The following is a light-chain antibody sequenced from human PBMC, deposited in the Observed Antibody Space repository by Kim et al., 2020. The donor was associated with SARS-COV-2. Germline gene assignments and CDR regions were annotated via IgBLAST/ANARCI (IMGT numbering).Light chain of an antibody. Sequence: FSPGEPPALSSRSTQWVCSSLAWYQQKPGQAPRLLVYDASNRATRIPARFSGSWSGTVFTLPISSLEPEDFAFYYCQQRNSWPLTFGRGTKVDIK. CDR1: QWVCSS. CDR2: DAS. CDR3: QQRNSWPLT. V-gene: IGKV3-11*01. J-gene: IGKJ3*01.